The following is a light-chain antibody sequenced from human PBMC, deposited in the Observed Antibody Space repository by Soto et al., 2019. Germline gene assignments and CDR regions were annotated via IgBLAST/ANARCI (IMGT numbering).Light chain of an antibody. CDR2: GAS. J-gene: IGKJ1*01. CDR1: QSVSNY. V-gene: IGKV3-15*01. Sequence: EVVMRQSPATLSVSPGERATLSCRASQSVSNYLSWYQQKPGQAPRLLIYGASTRATGIPARFSGSGSGTEFTLTISSLQSEDFAVYYCQQYNNWPPWTFGQGTKVDIK. CDR3: QQYNNWPPWT.